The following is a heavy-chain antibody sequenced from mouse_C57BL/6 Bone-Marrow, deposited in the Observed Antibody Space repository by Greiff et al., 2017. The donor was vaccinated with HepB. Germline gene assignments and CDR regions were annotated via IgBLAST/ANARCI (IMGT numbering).Heavy chain of an antibody. D-gene: IGHD1-1*01. J-gene: IGHJ1*03. CDR2: INPNNGGT. Sequence: VQLQQSGPELVKPGASVKISCKASGYTFTDYYMNWVKQSHGKSLEWIGDINPNNGGTSYNQKFKGKATLTVDKSSSTAYMELRSLTSEDSAVYYGARYHYGSSYWYFDVWGTGTTVTVSS. CDR1: GYTFTDYY. V-gene: IGHV1-26*01. CDR3: ARYHYGSSYWYFDV.